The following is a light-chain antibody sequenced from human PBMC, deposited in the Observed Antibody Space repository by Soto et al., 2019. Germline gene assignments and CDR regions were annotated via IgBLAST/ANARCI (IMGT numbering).Light chain of an antibody. Sequence: EIVMTQSPATLSVSPGQRATLSCRASQSVSSYLACNQQKPGLPPSLLTYHASTRATGIPDRFSGSGSGTDFTLTISSLQSADFAVYYCQQYSNWPPLDTVGRGTKLEIK. J-gene: IGKJ2*01. CDR2: HAS. V-gene: IGKV3-15*01. CDR3: QQYSNWPPLDT. CDR1: QSVSSY.